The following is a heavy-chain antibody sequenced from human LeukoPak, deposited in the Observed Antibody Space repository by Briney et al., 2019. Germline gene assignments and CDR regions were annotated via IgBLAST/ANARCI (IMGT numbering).Heavy chain of an antibody. V-gene: IGHV3-74*01. J-gene: IGHJ5*02. D-gene: IGHD3-3*01. Sequence: GGSLRLSCVASGFTFSSYSTNWVRQAPGKGLVWVSRIDEDGKTIDYADSVKGRFTISRDNAKDTLYLQMSSLRDEDTAVYYCVSDLCGGDDQWGRGTLVTVSS. CDR3: VSDLCGGDDQ. CDR2: IDEDGKTI. CDR1: GFTFSSYS.